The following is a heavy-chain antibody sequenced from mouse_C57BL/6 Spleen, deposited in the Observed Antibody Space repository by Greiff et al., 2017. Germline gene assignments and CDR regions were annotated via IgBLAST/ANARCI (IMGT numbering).Heavy chain of an antibody. CDR3: VRDLFDD. CDR1: GFTFNTYA. J-gene: IGHJ2*01. CDR2: ISSKSSNYAT. V-gene: IGHV10-3*01. Sequence: EVKLVESGGGLVQPKGSLKLSCAASGFTFNTYAMHWVRQAPGTGLEWVARISSKSSNYATYSADSVKDRFTISRDDSQSMLYLQMNNLKTEDTAMYYCVRDLFDDWGQGTTLTVSS.